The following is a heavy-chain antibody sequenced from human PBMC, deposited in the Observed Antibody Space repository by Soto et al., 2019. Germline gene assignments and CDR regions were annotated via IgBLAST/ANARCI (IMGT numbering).Heavy chain of an antibody. Sequence: SVKGRFTISRDNSKNTLYLQINSLRVEDTAVYYCAREKWGWRAFDIWGQGTMVTVSA. J-gene: IGHJ3*02. CDR3: AREKWGWRAFDI. V-gene: IGHV3-30*01. D-gene: IGHD1-26*01.